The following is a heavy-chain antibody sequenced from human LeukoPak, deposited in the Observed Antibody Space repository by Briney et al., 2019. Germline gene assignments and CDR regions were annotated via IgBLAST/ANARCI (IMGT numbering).Heavy chain of an antibody. CDR3: ATLLRITTSRGPFDY. J-gene: IGHJ4*02. Sequence: GGSLRLSCAASGFTFSSYAMSWVRQAPGKGLEWVSAISGSGDSTYYADSVKGRFTISRESSRSTLYLQVNSLRVEDTAVYYCATLLRITTSRGPFDYWGQGALVTVSS. CDR2: ISGSGDST. V-gene: IGHV3-23*01. CDR1: GFTFSSYA. D-gene: IGHD3-3*01.